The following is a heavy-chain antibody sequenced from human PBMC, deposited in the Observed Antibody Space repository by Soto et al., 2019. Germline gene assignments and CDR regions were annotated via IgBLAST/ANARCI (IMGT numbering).Heavy chain of an antibody. CDR2: ISYDGSNK. V-gene: IGHV3-30-3*01. Sequence: QVQLVESGGGVVQPGRSLRLSCAASGFTFSSYAMHWVRQAPGKGLEWVAVISYDGSNKYYADSVKGRFTISRDNSKNTLDRQMNSLRAEDTAVYYCASGRGYSGYDPFDYWGQGTLVTVSS. CDR1: GFTFSSYA. CDR3: ASGRGYSGYDPFDY. J-gene: IGHJ4*02. D-gene: IGHD5-12*01.